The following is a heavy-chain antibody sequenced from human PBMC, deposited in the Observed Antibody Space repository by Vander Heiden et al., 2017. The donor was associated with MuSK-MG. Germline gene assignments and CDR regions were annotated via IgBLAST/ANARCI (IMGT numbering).Heavy chain of an antibody. CDR1: GFTFSGYI. Sequence: EVQLVESGGGLVKPGGSLRLSCAASGFTFSGYIMNWFRQAPGKGLEWVSSITGSSDYIYYADAVKGRFPISRDNAKNSLYLQMNSLRAEDTAVYYCARDGRTYAFDIWGQGTMVTVSS. J-gene: IGHJ3*02. CDR3: ARDGRTYAFDI. CDR2: ITGSSDYI. V-gene: IGHV3-21*01.